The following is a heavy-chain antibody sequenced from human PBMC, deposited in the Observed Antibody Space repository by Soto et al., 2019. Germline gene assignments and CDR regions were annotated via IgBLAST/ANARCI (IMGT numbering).Heavy chain of an antibody. V-gene: IGHV1-24*01. J-gene: IGHJ4*02. CDR3: ATHLLPPGPHNWSPFDY. D-gene: IGHD1-20*01. Sequence: QVQLVRSGAEVKKPGASVKVSCKVSEYSLTELSMHWVRQAPGKGLEWMGGFDPENGKTIYAPKFQGRVTMTEDTSTDTAYMEVSSLTSEDTALYYCATHLLPPGPHNWSPFDYWGQGTLVTVSS. CDR2: FDPENGKT. CDR1: EYSLTELS.